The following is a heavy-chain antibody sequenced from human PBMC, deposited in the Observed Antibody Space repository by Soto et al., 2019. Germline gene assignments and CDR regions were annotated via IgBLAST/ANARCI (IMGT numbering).Heavy chain of an antibody. V-gene: IGHV4-34*01. Sequence: SETLSLTSAVYGGSFSGYYWSRICQPPGQGLEWIGEINHSGSTNYNPSLKSRVTISVDTSKNQFSLKLSSVTAADTAVYYCARGSATSTTCYFDYWGQGVVVTVS. CDR3: ARGSATSTTCYFDY. D-gene: IGHD1-26*01. CDR1: GGSFSGYY. J-gene: IGHJ4*02. CDR2: INHSGST.